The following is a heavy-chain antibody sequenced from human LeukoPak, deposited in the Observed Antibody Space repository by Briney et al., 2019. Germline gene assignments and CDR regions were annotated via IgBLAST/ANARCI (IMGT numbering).Heavy chain of an antibody. D-gene: IGHD4-17*01. J-gene: IGHJ4*02. CDR1: GGTFSSYA. CDR2: INTNTGNP. Sequence: ASVKVSCKASGGTFSSYAISWVRQAPGQGLEWMGWINTNTGNPTYAQGFTGRFVFSLDTSVSTAYLQISSLKAEDTAVYYCARDGSTVTTWPNFDYWGQGTLVTVSS. CDR3: ARDGSTVTTWPNFDY. V-gene: IGHV7-4-1*02.